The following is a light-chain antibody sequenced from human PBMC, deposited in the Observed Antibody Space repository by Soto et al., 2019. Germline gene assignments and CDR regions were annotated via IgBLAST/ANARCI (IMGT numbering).Light chain of an antibody. Sequence: QSALTQPPSASGSPGQSVTISCTGTSSDVGGYNYVSWYQQHPGKAPKLVISEVSKRPSGVPDRFSGSKSGNTASLTVSGLQAEDEADYYCSSFAGNNNLVFGGGTKLTVL. CDR2: EVS. CDR3: SSFAGNNNLV. CDR1: SSDVGGYNY. J-gene: IGLJ2*01. V-gene: IGLV2-8*01.